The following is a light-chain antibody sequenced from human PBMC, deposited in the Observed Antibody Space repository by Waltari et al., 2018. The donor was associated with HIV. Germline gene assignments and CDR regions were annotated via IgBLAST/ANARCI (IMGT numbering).Light chain of an antibody. CDR3: LTYVSKTSTWQ. CDR1: HIDIGNYNL. J-gene: IGLJ3*02. V-gene: IGLV2-23*02. Sequence: QSALTQPASVSGNPGQSVTITCTGTHIDIGNYNLFSWFQQHPGKAPKLLIYDVSKRPSGVSSRFSGSKSGYFASLTISGLLTEDESSYYCLTYVSKTSTWQFGGGTYLTV. CDR2: DVS.